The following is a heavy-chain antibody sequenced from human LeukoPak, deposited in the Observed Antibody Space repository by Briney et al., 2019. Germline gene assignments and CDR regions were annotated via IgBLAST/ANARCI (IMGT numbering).Heavy chain of an antibody. Sequence: GGSVRLSCAVSGFNFRGSSMTWVRQAPGKGLEWVSAISGSGGSTYYADSVKGRFTISRDNSKNTLYLQMNSLRAEDTAVYYCAKDLIPVGATRGFDYWGQGTLVTVSS. D-gene: IGHD1-26*01. J-gene: IGHJ4*02. CDR1: GFNFRGSS. CDR2: ISGSGGST. CDR3: AKDLIPVGATRGFDY. V-gene: IGHV3-23*01.